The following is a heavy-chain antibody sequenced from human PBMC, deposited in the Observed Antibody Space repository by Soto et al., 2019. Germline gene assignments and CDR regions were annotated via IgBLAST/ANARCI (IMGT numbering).Heavy chain of an antibody. J-gene: IGHJ4*02. CDR3: AKRDLGF. CDR1: VFTFITYA. Sequence: GWSLRLACASSVFTFITYAMSWVRLAPGKGLEWVSSISDSGGSTAYADSVKGRFTISRNNSMNTLYLQMNSLRVEDTAIYYCAKRDLGFWGQGTLVTVSS. CDR2: ISDSGGST. V-gene: IGHV3-23*01.